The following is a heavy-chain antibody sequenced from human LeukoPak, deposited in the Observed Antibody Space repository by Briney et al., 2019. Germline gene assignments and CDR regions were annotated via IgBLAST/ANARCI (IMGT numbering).Heavy chain of an antibody. Sequence: GGSLRLSCAASGFNFSGYDMNWVRRAPGKGLEWLPYISRSGSTKYYADSVKGRFTISRGNAKNSLFLQMNSLRAEDTAVYYCARSALTGVAFDIWGQGTMVTVSS. CDR1: GFNFSGYD. V-gene: IGHV3-48*03. CDR2: ISRSGSTK. CDR3: ARSALTGVAFDI. J-gene: IGHJ3*02.